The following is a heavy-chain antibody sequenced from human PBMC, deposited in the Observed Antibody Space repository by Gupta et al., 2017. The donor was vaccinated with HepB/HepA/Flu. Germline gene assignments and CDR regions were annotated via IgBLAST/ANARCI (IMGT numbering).Heavy chain of an antibody. Sequence: EVQLLESGGGLVQPGGSLRLSCAASGFTFSSYAMSWVRQAPGKGLEWVSAISGSGASTYYAGSVKGRFTISRDNAKNTLFLQMNSLRAEDTAVYYCAKNSTSSTADYWGQGTLVTVSS. CDR3: AKNSTSSTADY. CDR1: GFTFSSYA. J-gene: IGHJ4*02. V-gene: IGHV3-23*01. D-gene: IGHD6-6*01. CDR2: ISGSGAST.